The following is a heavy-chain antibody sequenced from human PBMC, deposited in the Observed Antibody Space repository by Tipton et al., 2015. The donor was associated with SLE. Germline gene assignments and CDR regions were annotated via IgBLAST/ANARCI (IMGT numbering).Heavy chain of an antibody. CDR3: ARDEYRYDGTGYHLLGHFDY. V-gene: IGHV4-39*07. CDR2: VYYTGNT. D-gene: IGHD3-22*01. CDR1: GGSITNSNYF. J-gene: IGHJ4*02. Sequence: TLSLTCSVSGGSITNSNYFWGWIRQPPGKGLEWVGTVYYTGNTFYNPSLKSRVTISVDTSKNYFSLRLTSVTAADTAVYYCARDEYRYDGTGYHLLGHFDYWGQGTLVTVSS.